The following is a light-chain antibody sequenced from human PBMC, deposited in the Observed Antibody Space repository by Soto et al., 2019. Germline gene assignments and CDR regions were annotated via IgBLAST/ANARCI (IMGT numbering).Light chain of an antibody. Sequence: EIVMTQSPATLSVSPWERSTLSCMASQSVSSNLALYQQKPGQAPRLLIYGASTRATGIPARFSGSGSGTEFTLTISSLQSEDFAVYYCQQYNNWPPWTFGQGTKVDIK. CDR3: QQYNNWPPWT. J-gene: IGKJ1*01. CDR2: GAS. CDR1: QSVSSN. V-gene: IGKV3-15*01.